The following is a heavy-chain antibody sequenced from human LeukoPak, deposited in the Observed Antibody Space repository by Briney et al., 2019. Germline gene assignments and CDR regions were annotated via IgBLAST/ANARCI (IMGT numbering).Heavy chain of an antibody. CDR1: GFTFSSYA. D-gene: IGHD2-15*01. CDR2: ISGSGGST. J-gene: IGHJ3*02. Sequence: GGSLRLSCAASGFTFSSYAMSWVRQAPGKGLEWVSAISGSGGSTYYADPVKGRFTISRDNSKNTLYLQMNGLRAEDTAVYYCATRKRGISDAFDIWGQGTMVTVSS. CDR3: ATRKRGISDAFDI. V-gene: IGHV3-23*01.